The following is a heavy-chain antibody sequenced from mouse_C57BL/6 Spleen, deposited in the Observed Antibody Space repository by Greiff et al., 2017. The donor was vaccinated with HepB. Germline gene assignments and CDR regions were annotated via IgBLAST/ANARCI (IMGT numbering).Heavy chain of an antibody. CDR2: IWSGGST. J-gene: IGHJ4*01. V-gene: IGHV2-2*01. CDR3: ARNEGREYYYAMDY. Sequence: VQRVESGPGLVQPSQSLSITCTVSGFSLTSYGVHWVRQSPGKGLEWLGVIWSGGSTDYNAAFISRLSISKDNSKSQVFFKMNSLQADDTAIYYCARNEGREYYYAMDYWGQGTSVTVSS. CDR1: GFSLTSYG.